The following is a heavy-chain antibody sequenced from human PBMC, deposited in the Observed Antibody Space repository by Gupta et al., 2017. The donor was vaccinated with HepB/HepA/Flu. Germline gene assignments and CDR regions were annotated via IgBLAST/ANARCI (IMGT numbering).Heavy chain of an antibody. V-gene: IGHV4-34*01. D-gene: IGHD6-19*01. J-gene: IGHJ4*02. CDR1: GGSFSGYY. CDR3: ARLAVADNPFDY. CDR2: INHSGST. Sequence: QVQLQQWGAGLLKPSETLSLTCAVYGGSFSGYYWSWIRQPPGKGLEWIGEINHSGSTNYNPSLKSRVTISLDTSKNQFSLKLTSVTAADTAVYYCARLAVADNPFDYWGQGTLVTVSS.